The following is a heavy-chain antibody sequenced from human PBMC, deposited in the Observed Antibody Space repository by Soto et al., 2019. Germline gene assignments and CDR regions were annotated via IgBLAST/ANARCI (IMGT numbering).Heavy chain of an antibody. D-gene: IGHD3-22*01. V-gene: IGHV3-23*01. J-gene: IGHJ4*02. CDR1: GFTFSRYA. CDR2: ISSGGSST. Sequence: PGGSLRLSCAASGFTFSRYAMSWVRQAPGKGLEWVSAISSGGSSTYYADSVKGRFTISRDNSKNTLYLQMNSLRAEDTAVYYCAKSPGMYYYDSSGYYHYDYWGQGTLVTVSS. CDR3: AKSPGMYYYDSSGYYHYDY.